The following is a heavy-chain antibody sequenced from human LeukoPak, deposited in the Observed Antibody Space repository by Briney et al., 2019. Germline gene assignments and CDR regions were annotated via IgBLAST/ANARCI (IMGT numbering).Heavy chain of an antibody. CDR3: ATSPRSTGRVFNY. CDR1: GFTVSTNC. CDR2: ISSSGDMI. J-gene: IGHJ4*02. Sequence: GGSLRLSCAASGFTVSTNCMNWVRQAPGKGLEWVSYISSSGDMIYYADSVKGRFTISRDSAKKSVYLQMKSLRDEDTAVYYCATSPRSTGRVFNYWGQGTLVTVSS. D-gene: IGHD1-1*01. V-gene: IGHV3-48*02.